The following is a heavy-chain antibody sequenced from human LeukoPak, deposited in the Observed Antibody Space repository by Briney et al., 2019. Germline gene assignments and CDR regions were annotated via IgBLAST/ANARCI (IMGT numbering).Heavy chain of an antibody. CDR1: GFSFSSYW. CDR3: ARGGGLDV. Sequence: GGSLRLSCEASGFSFSSYWMTWVRQAPGKGLEWVASINHNGNVNYYVDSVKGRFTISRDNAKNSLYLQMSNLRAEDTAVYFCARGGGLDVWGQGATVTVSS. J-gene: IGHJ6*02. V-gene: IGHV3-7*03. D-gene: IGHD3-16*01. CDR2: INHNGNVN.